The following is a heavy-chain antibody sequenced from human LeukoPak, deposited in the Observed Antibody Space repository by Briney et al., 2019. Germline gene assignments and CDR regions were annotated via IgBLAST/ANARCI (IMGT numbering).Heavy chain of an antibody. CDR2: ISSSSSYT. D-gene: IGHD6-19*01. V-gene: IGHV3-21*01. Sequence: GGSLRLSCAASGFTFTTYIMNWVRQAPGKGLEWVSSISSSSSYTYYADSVKGRFTISRDNAKNSLFLQMNSLRAEDTAVYYCARLYGSGWYSFDYWGQGTLVTVSS. CDR3: ARLYGSGWYSFDY. J-gene: IGHJ4*02. CDR1: GFTFTTYI.